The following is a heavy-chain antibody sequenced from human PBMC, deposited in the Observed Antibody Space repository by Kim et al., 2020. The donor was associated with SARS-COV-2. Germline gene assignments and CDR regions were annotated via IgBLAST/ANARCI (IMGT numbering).Heavy chain of an antibody. J-gene: IGHJ3*02. CDR2: ISWNSGSI. Sequence: GGSLRLSCAASGFTFDDYAMHWVRQAPGKGLEWVSGISWNSGSIGYADSVKGRFTISRDNAKNSLYLQMNSLRAEDTALYYRAKDQYYDILTGLDAFDI. CDR1: GFTFDDYA. CDR3: AKDQYYDILTGLDAFDI. V-gene: IGHV3-9*01. D-gene: IGHD3-9*01.